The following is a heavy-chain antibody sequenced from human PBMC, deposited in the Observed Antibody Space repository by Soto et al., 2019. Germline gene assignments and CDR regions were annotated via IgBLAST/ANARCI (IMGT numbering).Heavy chain of an antibody. V-gene: IGHV4-59*01. Sequence: QVQLQESGPGLVKPSETLSLTCTVSGGSISSYYWSWIRQPPGKGLEWIGYIYYSGSTNYNPSLKCRVTISVDTSKNPFSLKLSSVTAADTAVYYCAREGSRGFDICGEGTKDTVSS. CDR1: GGSISSYY. CDR3: AREGSRGFDI. D-gene: IGHD3-10*01. CDR2: IYYSGST. J-gene: IGHJ3*02.